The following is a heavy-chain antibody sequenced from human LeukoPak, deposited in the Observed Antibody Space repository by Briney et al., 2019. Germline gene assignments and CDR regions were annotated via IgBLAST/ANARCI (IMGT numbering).Heavy chain of an antibody. CDR2: IIPIFGTA. D-gene: IGHD3-22*01. CDR3: ATYYYDSSEEYFQH. Sequence: SVKVSCKASGGTFSSYAISWVRQAPGQGLEWMGRIIPIFGTAIYAQKFQGRVTITADKSTSTAYMELSSLRSEDTAVYYCATYYYDSSEEYFQHWGQGTLVTVSS. J-gene: IGHJ1*01. V-gene: IGHV1-69*06. CDR1: GGTFSSYA.